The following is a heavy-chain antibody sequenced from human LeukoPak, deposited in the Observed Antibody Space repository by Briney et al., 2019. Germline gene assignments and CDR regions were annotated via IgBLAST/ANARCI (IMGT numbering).Heavy chain of an antibody. CDR2: ISSGGGT. V-gene: IGHV3-23*01. J-gene: IGHJ4*02. CDR1: RFTFSSYA. Sequence: PGGSLRLSCAASRFTFSSYAMTWVRQAPGKGLEWVSGISSGGGTYYADSVKGRFTISRDNSQNTLYLQMNSLRAEDAAVYYCAKGDGQQLVRGGYSYGVLWYWGQGTLVTVSS. CDR3: AKGDGQQLVRGGYSYGVLWY. D-gene: IGHD6-13*01.